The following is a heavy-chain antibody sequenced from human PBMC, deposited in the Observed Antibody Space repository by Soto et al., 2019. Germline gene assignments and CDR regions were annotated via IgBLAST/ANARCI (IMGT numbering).Heavy chain of an antibody. CDR1: GGSISTYY. J-gene: IGHJ4*02. CDR2: IYYSGGT. CDR3: ARAGAATLSDY. D-gene: IGHD2-15*01. V-gene: IGHV4-59*01. Sequence: SETLSLTCTVSGGSISTYYWSLIRQPPGKGLEWIGYIYYSGGTNYNPSLKSRVTISLDTSKNQFSLKLSSVTAADTAVYYCARAGAATLSDYWGQGTLVTVSS.